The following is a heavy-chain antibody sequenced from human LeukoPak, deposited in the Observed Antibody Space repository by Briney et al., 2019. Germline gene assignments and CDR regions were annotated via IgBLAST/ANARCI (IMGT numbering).Heavy chain of an antibody. CDR2: ISFDGRNK. CDR3: VRDPERFLPTTMWSYFDR. CDR1: GFTFSDYS. V-gene: IGHV3-30*04. D-gene: IGHD2-2*01. J-gene: IGHJ4*02. Sequence: TGGSLRLSCAASGFTFSDYSMHWVRQAPGKGLEWVSVISFDGRNKFYADSVKGRFTISRDASKNTLYLRMNSLRTEDTAVYYCVRDPERFLPTTMWSYFDRWGRGTLVTVSS.